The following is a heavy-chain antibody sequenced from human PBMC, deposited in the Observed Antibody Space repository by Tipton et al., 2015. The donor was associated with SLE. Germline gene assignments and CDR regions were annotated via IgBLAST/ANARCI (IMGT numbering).Heavy chain of an antibody. CDR3: ASLLGDYYDSSGYPYYYYGMDV. Sequence: TLSLTCTVSGGSISSYYWSWIRQPPGKGLGWIGYIYSSGSTNYNPSPTSRVTISVDTSKNQFSLKLSSVTAADTAVYYCASLLGDYYDSSGYPYYYYGMDVWGQGTTVTVSS. CDR2: IYSSGST. D-gene: IGHD3-22*01. J-gene: IGHJ6*02. CDR1: GGSISSYY. V-gene: IGHV4-4*08.